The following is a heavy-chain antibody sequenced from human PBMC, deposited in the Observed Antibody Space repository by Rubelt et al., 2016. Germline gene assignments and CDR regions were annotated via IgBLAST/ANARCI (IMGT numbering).Heavy chain of an antibody. V-gene: IGHV4-59*08. CDR1: GGSLTDYY. CDR2: IYYNGDT. J-gene: IGHJ5*02. D-gene: IGHD1-1*01. CDR3: AGYARNTAPNWFDP. Sequence: QVHLQESGPGLVKPSETLSLTCTVSGGSLTDYYWGWVRQPPGKGLEFIGHIYYNGDTKYNPTLHSRVTISVDTSKNQFSLKVTSVTAADTAVYYCAGYARNTAPNWFDPWGQGTLVTVSS.